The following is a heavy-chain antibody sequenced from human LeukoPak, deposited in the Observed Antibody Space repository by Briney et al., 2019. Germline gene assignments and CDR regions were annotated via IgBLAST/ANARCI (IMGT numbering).Heavy chain of an antibody. D-gene: IGHD1-26*01. CDR1: GGSISSYY. CDR2: IYYSGST. V-gene: IGHV4-59*01. CDR3: ARGFSGSYSSIDY. Sequence: SETLSLTCTVSGGSISSYYWSWIRQPPGKGLEWIGYIYYSGSTNYNPSLKSRVTISVDTSKNQFSLKLSSVTAADTAVHYCARGFSGSYSSIDYWGQGTLVTVSS. J-gene: IGHJ4*02.